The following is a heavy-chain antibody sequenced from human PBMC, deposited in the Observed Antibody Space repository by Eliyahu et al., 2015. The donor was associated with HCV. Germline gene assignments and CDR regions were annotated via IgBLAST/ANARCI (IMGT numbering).Heavy chain of an antibody. CDR2: IYSGGST. J-gene: IGHJ4*02. D-gene: IGHD3-22*01. CDR3: AREKMGYYDSSGYYDY. CDR1: GFTVSSNY. Sequence: EVQLVETGGGLIQPGGSLRLSCAASGFTVSSNYMSWVRQAPGEGAGGGSVIYSGGSTYYADSVKGRFTISRDNSKNTLYLQMNSLRAEDTAVYYCAREKMGYYDSSGYYDYWGQGTLGHRLL. V-gene: IGHV3-53*02.